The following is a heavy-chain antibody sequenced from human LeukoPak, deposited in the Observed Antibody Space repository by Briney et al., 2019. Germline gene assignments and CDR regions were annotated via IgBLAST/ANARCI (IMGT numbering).Heavy chain of an antibody. D-gene: IGHD6-13*01. CDR2: INSDGSST. CDR3: ARDPYSSSPSEMVDY. CDR1: GFTFSSYW. J-gene: IGHJ4*02. V-gene: IGHV3-74*01. Sequence: GGSLRLSCAASGFTFSSYWMHWVRQAPGKGLVWVSRINSDGSSTTYADSVKGRFTISRDNAENTLYLQMNSLRVEDTAVYYCARDPYSSSPSEMVDYWGQGTLVTVSS.